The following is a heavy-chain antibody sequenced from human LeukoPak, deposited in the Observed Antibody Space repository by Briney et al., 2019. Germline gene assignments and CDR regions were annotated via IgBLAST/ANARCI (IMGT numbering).Heavy chain of an antibody. CDR1: GLTVSKNY. V-gene: IGHV3-21*01. CDR3: AELGITMIGGV. Sequence: GGSLRLSCAASGLTVSKNYMNWVRQAPGKGLEWVSSITISSSSIYYADSVKGRFTISRDNAKNSLYLQMNSLRAEDTAVYYCAELGITMIGGVWGKGTTVTISS. J-gene: IGHJ6*04. D-gene: IGHD3-10*02. CDR2: ITISSSSI.